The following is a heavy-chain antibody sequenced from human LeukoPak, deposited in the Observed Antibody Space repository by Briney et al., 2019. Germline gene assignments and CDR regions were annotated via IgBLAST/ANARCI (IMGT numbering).Heavy chain of an antibody. CDR3: ATLVTFGAFDV. D-gene: IGHD4-11*01. V-gene: IGHV3-74*01. J-gene: IGHJ3*01. CDR1: GFTSSNYW. CDR2: IKPDGSST. Sequence: GGSLRLSCAASGFTSSNYWMYWVRQAPGKGLVWVSRIKPDGSSTSYADSVKGRFTISRDNAKNTLYLQMNSLRAEGTAVYYCATLVTFGAFDVWGQGTVVTVSS.